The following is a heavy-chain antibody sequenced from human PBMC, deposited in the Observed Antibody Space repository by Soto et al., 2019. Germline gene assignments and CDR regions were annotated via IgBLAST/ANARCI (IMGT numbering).Heavy chain of an antibody. CDR2: IYYSGST. CDR1: GGAISSYH. J-gene: IGHJ6*03. D-gene: IGHD4-17*01. Sequence: QVQLQESGPGLVKPSETLSLTCTVSGGAISSYHWSWIRQPPGKGLEWIGYIYYSGSTNYNPSLKSRGTISVDTAKNQFSLKLRSVTAADTAVYYCARHQPGDYVAYYPMDVWGKGTTVTVSS. V-gene: IGHV4-59*08. CDR3: ARHQPGDYVAYYPMDV.